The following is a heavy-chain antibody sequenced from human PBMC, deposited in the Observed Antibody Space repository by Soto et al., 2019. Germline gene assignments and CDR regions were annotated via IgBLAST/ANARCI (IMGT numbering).Heavy chain of an antibody. V-gene: IGHV4-39*01. J-gene: IGHJ4*02. CDR3: ARHPLQGFFDY. Sequence: QLQLQESGPGLVKPSETLSLTCTVSGGSISSSSYYWGWIRQPPGKGLEWIGSIYYSGSTYYNPSLKSRVTISVDTSKNQFSLKLSSVTAADTAVYYCARHPLQGFFDYWGQGTLVTVSS. CDR1: GGSISSSSYY. CDR2: IYYSGST. D-gene: IGHD1-1*01.